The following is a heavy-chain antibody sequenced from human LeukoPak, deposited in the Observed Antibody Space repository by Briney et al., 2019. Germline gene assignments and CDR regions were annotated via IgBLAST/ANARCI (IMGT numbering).Heavy chain of an antibody. CDR1: GFNFASNW. Sequence: GGSLRLSCAASGFNFASNWMHWVRQTPGKGLVWVSRINSGGSGTSYADSVEGRFTISRDNSKNTLYLQMNSLRAEDTAVYYCARGSYSSGWYYFDYWGQGTLVTVSS. J-gene: IGHJ4*02. V-gene: IGHV3-74*01. CDR2: INSGGSGT. CDR3: ARGSYSSGWYYFDY. D-gene: IGHD6-19*01.